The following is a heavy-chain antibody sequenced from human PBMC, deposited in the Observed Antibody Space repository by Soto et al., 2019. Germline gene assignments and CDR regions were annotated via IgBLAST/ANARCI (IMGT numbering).Heavy chain of an antibody. CDR3: AREADILNWFDP. Sequence: EVQLVESGGGLVQPGGSLRLSCAASGFTFSSYSMNWVRQAPGQGLAWVSYISSSSSTIYYADSVKGRFTISRDNAKNSLYLQMNSLRAEDKAVYYCAREADILNWFDPWGQGALGTVSS. V-gene: IGHV3-48*01. CDR1: GFTFSSYS. CDR2: ISSSSSTI. J-gene: IGHJ5*02. D-gene: IGHD3-9*01.